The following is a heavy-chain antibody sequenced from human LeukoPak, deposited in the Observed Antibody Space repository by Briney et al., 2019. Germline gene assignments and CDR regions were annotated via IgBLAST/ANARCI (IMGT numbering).Heavy chain of an antibody. V-gene: IGHV4-31*03. CDR2: IYYSGST. Sequence: SETLCLTCTVSGGSISSGGYYWSWIRQHPGKGLEWIGYIYYSGSTYYNPSLKSRVTISVDTSKNQFSLKLSSVTAADTAVYYCARCLSQYGDIDYWGQGTLVTVSS. J-gene: IGHJ4*02. CDR3: ARCLSQYGDIDY. CDR1: GGSISSGGYY. D-gene: IGHD4-17*01.